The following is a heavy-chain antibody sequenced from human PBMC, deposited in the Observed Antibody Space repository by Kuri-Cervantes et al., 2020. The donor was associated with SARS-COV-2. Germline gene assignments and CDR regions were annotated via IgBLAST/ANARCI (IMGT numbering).Heavy chain of an antibody. J-gene: IGHJ4*02. CDR1: GGSISSSSYY. V-gene: IGHV4-39*07. D-gene: IGHD3-9*01. CDR3: ARGRGYWLPADPIDY. CDR2: IYYSGST. Sequence: GSLRLSCTVSGGSISSSSYYWGWIRQPPGKGLEWIGSIYYSGSTYYNPSLKSRVTISLDTSNNQVSLRLTSATAEDTAVYYCARGRGYWLPADPIDYWGQGTLVTVSS.